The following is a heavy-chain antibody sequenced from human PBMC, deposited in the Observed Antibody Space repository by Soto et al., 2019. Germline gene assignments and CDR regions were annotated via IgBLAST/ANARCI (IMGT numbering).Heavy chain of an antibody. V-gene: IGHV3-43*01. CDR3: AKDRAAVTGAYYYYGMDV. D-gene: IGHD6-19*01. J-gene: IGHJ6*02. Sequence: EVQLVESGGVVVQPGGALRLSCAASGFTFDDYTMHWVRQAPGKGLEWVSLISWDGGSTYYADSVKGRFIISRDNSKNSLYLQMYSLRTEDTALYYCAKDRAAVTGAYYYYGMDVWGQGTTVTVSS. CDR1: GFTFDDYT. CDR2: ISWDGGST.